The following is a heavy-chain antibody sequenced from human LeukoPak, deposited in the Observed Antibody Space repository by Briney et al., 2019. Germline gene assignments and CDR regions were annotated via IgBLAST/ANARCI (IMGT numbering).Heavy chain of an antibody. J-gene: IGHJ6*02. D-gene: IGHD2-15*01. CDR2: ISAYNGNT. CDR3: ARNLGYCSGGSCYAHYYYGMDV. Sequence: GASVKVSCKASGYTFTIYGISWVRQAPGQGLEWMGWISAYNGNTNYAQKLQGRVTMTTDTSTSTAYMELRSLRSDDTAVYYCARNLGYCSGGSCYAHYYYGMDVWGQGTTVTVSS. V-gene: IGHV1-18*01. CDR1: GYTFTIYG.